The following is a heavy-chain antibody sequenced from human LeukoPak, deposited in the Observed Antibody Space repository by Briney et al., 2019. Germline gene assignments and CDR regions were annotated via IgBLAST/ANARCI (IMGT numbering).Heavy chain of an antibody. CDR1: GFTFSSYS. CDR3: ARDLQNIQYSSGWDLDY. D-gene: IGHD6-19*01. V-gene: IGHV3-21*01. J-gene: IGHJ4*02. Sequence: GGSLRLSCAASGFTFSSYSMNWVRQAPGEGLEWVSSISSSRSFIYYADSLKGRFTISRDNAKNSLYLQMNSLRAEDTAVYYCARDLQNIQYSSGWDLDYWGQGTLVTVSS. CDR2: ISSSRSFI.